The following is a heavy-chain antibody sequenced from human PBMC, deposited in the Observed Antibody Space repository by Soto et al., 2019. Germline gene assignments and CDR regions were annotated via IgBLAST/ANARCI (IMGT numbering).Heavy chain of an antibody. CDR3: ARGEGYQGY. CDR1: GGTFSSYP. V-gene: IGHV1-69*02. D-gene: IGHD6-13*01. CDR2: IIPILGIA. J-gene: IGHJ4*02. Sequence: QVQLVQSGAEVKKPGSSVKVSCKASGGTFSSYPISWVRQAPGQGLEWMGRIIPILGIANYAQKFQGRVTITADKYTSTAYMELSSLRSEDTAVYYCARGEGYQGYRGQGTLVTVSS.